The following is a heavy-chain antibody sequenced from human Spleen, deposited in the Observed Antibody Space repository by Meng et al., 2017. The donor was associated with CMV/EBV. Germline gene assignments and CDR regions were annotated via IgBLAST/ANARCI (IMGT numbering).Heavy chain of an antibody. V-gene: IGHV4-30-4*08. Sequence: QVQLQESGPGLVKHSQTLSFTCTVSGGSISSGDYYWSWIRQPPGKGLEWIGYIYYSGSTYYNPSLKSRVTISVDTSKNQFSLKLSSVTAADTAVYYCARDPLSSGSHDYWGQGTLVTVSS. D-gene: IGHD6-19*01. J-gene: IGHJ4*02. CDR2: IYYSGST. CDR1: GGSISSGDYY. CDR3: ARDPLSSGSHDY.